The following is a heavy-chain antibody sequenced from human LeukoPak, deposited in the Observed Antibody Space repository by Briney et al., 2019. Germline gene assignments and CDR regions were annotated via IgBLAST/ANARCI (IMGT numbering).Heavy chain of an antibody. Sequence: PSETLSLTCTVSGGSISSYYWSWIRQPPGKGLEWIGYIYYSGSTNYNPSLKSRVTISVDTSNNQFSLKLTSVTAADTAVYYCARSIPEARDYGDYVGALDYWGQGTLVTVSS. D-gene: IGHD4-17*01. V-gene: IGHV4-59*08. CDR2: IYYSGST. J-gene: IGHJ4*02. CDR3: ARSIPEARDYGDYVGALDY. CDR1: GGSISSYY.